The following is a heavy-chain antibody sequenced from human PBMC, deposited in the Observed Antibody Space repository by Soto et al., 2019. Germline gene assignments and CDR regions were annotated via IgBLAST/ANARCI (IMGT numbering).Heavy chain of an antibody. D-gene: IGHD4-17*01. J-gene: IGHJ3*02. CDR3: ASYDYEDAFDI. CDR2: ISSSSSTI. Sequence: GGSLRLSCAASGFPFNNAWINWVRQAPGKGLEWVSYISSSSSTIYYADSVKGRFTISRDNAKNSLYLQMNSLRAEDTAVYYCASYDYEDAFDIWGQGTMVTVSS. CDR1: GFPFNNAW. V-gene: IGHV3-48*01.